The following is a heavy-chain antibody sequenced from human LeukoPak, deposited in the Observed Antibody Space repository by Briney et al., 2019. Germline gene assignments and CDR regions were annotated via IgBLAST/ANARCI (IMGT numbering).Heavy chain of an antibody. CDR2: ICGSGGST. V-gene: IGHV3-23*01. CDR3: AKDRHAPGRYCSSTTCFPFDS. Sequence: PGGSLRLSCAASGFTFSSYGMSWVRQAPGKGQELVSAICGSGGSTYYADSVKGRFTISRDNSKNTLYLQMNRLRAEDTAVYYCAKDRHAPGRYCSSTTCFPFDSWGQGTLVTVSS. D-gene: IGHD2-2*01. J-gene: IGHJ5*01. CDR1: GFTFSSYG.